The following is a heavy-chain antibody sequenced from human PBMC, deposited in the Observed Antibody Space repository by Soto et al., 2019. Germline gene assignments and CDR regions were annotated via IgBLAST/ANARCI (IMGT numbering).Heavy chain of an antibody. CDR2: IYYSGST. V-gene: IGHV4-31*03. J-gene: IGHJ4*02. CDR1: GGSISSGGYY. CDR3: ARGIVGRLYRDDY. D-gene: IGHD3-22*01. Sequence: SETLSLTCTVSGGSISSGGYYWSWIRQHPGKGLEWIGYIYYSGSTYYNPSLKSRVTISVDTSKNQFSLKLSSVTAADTAVYYCARGIVGRLYRDDYWGQGTLVTVS.